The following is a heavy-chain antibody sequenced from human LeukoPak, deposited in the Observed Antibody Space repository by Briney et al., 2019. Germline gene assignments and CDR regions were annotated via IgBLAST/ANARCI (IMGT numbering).Heavy chain of an antibody. CDR2: IIPIFGTA. CDR3: ARGYCSSTSCPQYYYYGMDV. V-gene: IGHV1-69*13. CDR1: GGTFSSYA. J-gene: IGHJ6*04. Sequence: SVKVSCKASGGTFSSYAISWVQQAPGQGLEWMGGIIPIFGTANYAQKFQGSVTITADESTSTAYMELSSLRSEDTAVYYCARGYCSSTSCPQYYYYGMDVWGKGTTVTVSS. D-gene: IGHD2-2*01.